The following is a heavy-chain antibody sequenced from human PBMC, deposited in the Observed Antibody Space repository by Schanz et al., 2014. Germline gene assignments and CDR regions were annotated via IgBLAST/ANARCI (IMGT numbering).Heavy chain of an antibody. Sequence: EVQLVESGGGLVQPGGSLRLFCAASGFTFSSYWMHWVRQAPGKGLVWVSLIYSGGDTNYAGSVKGRFTISRDGSKNTLYLQMNSLRAEDTAVYYCARKTDSSGTGDYWGQGTLVTVSS. J-gene: IGHJ4*02. V-gene: IGHV3-66*01. CDR1: GFTFSSYW. CDR3: ARKTDSSGTGDY. CDR2: IYSGGDT. D-gene: IGHD6-19*01.